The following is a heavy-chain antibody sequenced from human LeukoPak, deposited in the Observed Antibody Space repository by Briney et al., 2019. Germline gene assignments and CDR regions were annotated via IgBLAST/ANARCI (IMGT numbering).Heavy chain of an antibody. D-gene: IGHD6-19*01. J-gene: IGHJ4*02. V-gene: IGHV3-21*01. CDR2: ISSSSYI. CDR3: ARDWQWLVKSGNIDY. CDR1: GFTFSSYS. Sequence: GGSLRLSCAASGFTFSSYSMNWVRQAPGKGLEWVSSISSSSYIYYADSVKGRFTISRDNSKNTLYLQMNSLRAEDTAVYYCARDWQWLVKSGNIDYWGQGTLVTVSS.